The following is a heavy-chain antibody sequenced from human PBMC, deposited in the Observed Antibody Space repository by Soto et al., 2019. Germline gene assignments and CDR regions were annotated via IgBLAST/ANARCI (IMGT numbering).Heavy chain of an antibody. V-gene: IGHV4-30-2*01. D-gene: IGHD1-7*01. J-gene: IGHJ5*02. CDR2: IYHSGYT. CDR3: ARDSLTGNYFDP. CDR1: GGSISSGGYA. Sequence: QMRLQESGSGLVKPSQTLSLTCAVSGGSISSGGYAWNWIRQPPGKGLEWIGYIYHSGYTSYNPSLTNRVTISVDKSKNQFSLTLSFVTAADTAVYYCARDSLTGNYFDPWGQGPLVPVSS.